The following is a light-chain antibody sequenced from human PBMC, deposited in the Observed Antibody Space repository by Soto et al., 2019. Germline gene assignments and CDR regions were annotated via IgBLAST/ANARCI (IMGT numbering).Light chain of an antibody. J-gene: IGKJ3*01. V-gene: IGKV3-11*01. CDR2: DAS. CDR3: QQRSNWPRT. Sequence: EIVLTHSPSTLSLSPVERATLSCRASQSVSSYLAWYQQKPGQAPRLLIYDASNRATGIPARFSGSGSGTDFTLTISSLEPEDFAVYYCQQRSNWPRTFGPGTKVDIK. CDR1: QSVSSY.